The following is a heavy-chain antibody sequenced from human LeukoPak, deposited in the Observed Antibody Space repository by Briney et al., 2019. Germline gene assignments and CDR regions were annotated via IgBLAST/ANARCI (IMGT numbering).Heavy chain of an antibody. D-gene: IGHD2-15*01. CDR3: AHCTFPMDIVVVVAESGFDP. Sequence: SGPTLVKPTQTLTLTCTFSGFSLSTSGVGVGWIRQPPGKALEWLALIYWNDDKRYSPSLKSRLTITKDTSKNQVVLTMTNMDPVDTATYYCAHCTFPMDIVVVVAESGFDPWGQGTLVTVSS. J-gene: IGHJ5*02. CDR1: GFSLSTSGVG. CDR2: IYWNDDK. V-gene: IGHV2-5*01.